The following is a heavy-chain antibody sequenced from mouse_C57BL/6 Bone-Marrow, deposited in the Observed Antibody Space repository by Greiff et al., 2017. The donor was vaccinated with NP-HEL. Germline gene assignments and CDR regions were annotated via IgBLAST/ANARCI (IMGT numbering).Heavy chain of an antibody. V-gene: IGHV1-19*01. J-gene: IGHJ3*01. CDR2: INPYNGGT. Sequence: VQLQQSGPVLVKPGASVKMSCKASGYTFTDYYMNWVKQSHGKSLEWIGVINPYNGGTSYNQKFKGKATLTVDKSSSTAYMELNSLTSEDSAVYYCASYYSNHPFAYWGQGTLVTVSA. D-gene: IGHD2-5*01. CDR1: GYTFTDYY. CDR3: ASYYSNHPFAY.